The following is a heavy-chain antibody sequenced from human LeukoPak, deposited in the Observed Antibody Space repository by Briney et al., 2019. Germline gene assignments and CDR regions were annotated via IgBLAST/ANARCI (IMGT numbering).Heavy chain of an antibody. CDR3: ARQGAAGTPLGY. D-gene: IGHD6-13*01. CDR1: GGSFSGYY. V-gene: IGHV4-34*01. J-gene: IGHJ4*02. Sequence: SETLSLTCAVYGGSFSGYYWSWIRQPPGKGLEWIGEINHSGSTNYNPSLKSRVTISVDTSKNQFSLKLSSVTAADTAVYYCARQGAAGTPLGYWGQGTLVTVSS. CDR2: INHSGST.